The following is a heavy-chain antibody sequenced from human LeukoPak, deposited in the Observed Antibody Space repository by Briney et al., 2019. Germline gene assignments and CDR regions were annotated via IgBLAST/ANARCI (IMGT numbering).Heavy chain of an antibody. CDR2: ISSSGSTI. V-gene: IGHV3-48*03. CDR1: GFTFSSYE. J-gene: IGHJ4*02. CDR3: AKDPGGYCSGGSCYGN. D-gene: IGHD2-15*01. Sequence: GGSLRLSCAASGFTFSSYEMNWVRQAPGKGLEWVSYISSSGSTIYYADSVKGRFTISRDNAKNSLYLQMNSLRAEDTAVYYCAKDPGGYCSGGSCYGNWGQGTLVTVSS.